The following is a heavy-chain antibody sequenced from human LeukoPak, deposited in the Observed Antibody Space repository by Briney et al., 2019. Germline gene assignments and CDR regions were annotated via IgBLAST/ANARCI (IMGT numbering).Heavy chain of an antibody. D-gene: IGHD3-10*01. V-gene: IGHV4-59*08. Sequence: SETLSLTCSVSGGSLSSYYWIWTRQPPGKGLEYIGYIFYSGQTNYNPSLKNRVTISVDTSKNEFSLNLSSVTAADTAVYYCARHRGYGSGSYYNRYYFDHWGQGTLVTVSS. CDR3: ARHRGYGSGSYYNRYYFDH. J-gene: IGHJ4*02. CDR1: GGSLSSYY. CDR2: IFYSGQT.